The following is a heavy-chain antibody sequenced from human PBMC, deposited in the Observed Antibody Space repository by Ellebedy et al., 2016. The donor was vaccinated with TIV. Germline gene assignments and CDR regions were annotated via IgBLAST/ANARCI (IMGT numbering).Heavy chain of an antibody. Sequence: GGSLRLXXVASGFTFSRSDMRWVRQAPGKGLEWVSAISGTDGSIKYADSVRGRFTISRDNSKNTLYLQMNSLRAEDTAVYYCAKGGQWLENDYWGQGTLVTVSS. CDR2: ISGTDGSI. J-gene: IGHJ4*02. D-gene: IGHD6-19*01. V-gene: IGHV3-23*01. CDR3: AKGGQWLENDY. CDR1: GFTFSRSD.